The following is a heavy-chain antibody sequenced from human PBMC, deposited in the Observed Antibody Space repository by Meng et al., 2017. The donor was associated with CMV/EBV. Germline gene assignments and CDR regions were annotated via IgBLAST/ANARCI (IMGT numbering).Heavy chain of an antibody. J-gene: IGHJ4*02. D-gene: IGHD1-26*01. Sequence: LPAWGPELLTPSATLSLPVAVYGWSFSGYYGSRIRQPPGKGLEWIGEINHSGSTNYNPSLKSRVTISVDTSKNQFSLKLSSVTAADTAVYYCARGGGGEWELLHYFDYWGQGTLVTVSS. V-gene: IGHV4-34*01. CDR1: GWSFSGYY. CDR2: INHSGST. CDR3: ARGGGGEWELLHYFDY.